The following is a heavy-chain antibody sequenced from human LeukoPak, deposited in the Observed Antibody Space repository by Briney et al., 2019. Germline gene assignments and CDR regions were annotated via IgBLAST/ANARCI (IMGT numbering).Heavy chain of an antibody. J-gene: IGHJ4*02. D-gene: IGHD1-14*01. V-gene: IGHV3-21*06. CDR1: GLTFSTSG. Sequence: GGSLRLSCTASGLTFSTSGFNWVRQAPGKGLEWVASIGPTGSDRYHADSIKGRFTISRDNANNFLYLQMNNLRAEDTAVYYCATETNGRHYDYWGQGTLLTVSS. CDR2: IGPTGSDR. CDR3: ATETNGRHYDY.